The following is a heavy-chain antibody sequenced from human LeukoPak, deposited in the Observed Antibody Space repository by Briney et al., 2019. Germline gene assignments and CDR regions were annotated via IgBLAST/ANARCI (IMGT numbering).Heavy chain of an antibody. J-gene: IGHJ4*02. CDR2: ISYDGSNK. V-gene: IGHV3-30-3*01. D-gene: IGHD3-16*01. CDR1: GFTFSSYA. Sequence: GRSLRLSCAAPGFTFSSYAMHWVRQAPGKGLEWVAVISYDGSNKYYADSVKGRFTISRDNSKNTLYLQVNSLRAEDTAVYYCARATPHYDYVWGSYHNPYYFDYWGQGTLVTVSS. CDR3: ARATPHYDYVWGSYHNPYYFDY.